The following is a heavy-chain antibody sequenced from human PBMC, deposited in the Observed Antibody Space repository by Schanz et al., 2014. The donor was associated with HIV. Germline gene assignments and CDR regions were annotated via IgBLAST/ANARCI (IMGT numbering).Heavy chain of an antibody. D-gene: IGHD3-22*01. V-gene: IGHV4-34*01. CDR1: GGSFSGYY. J-gene: IGHJ4*02. Sequence: QVQLQQWGAGLLKPSETLSLTCAVYGGSFSGYYWSWIRQPPGKGLEWIGAINHSENTNYNPSLTSRVTISLDKSKNQFSLKLTSVTAADTAVYYCARDNDPYYYDSRGYYDRLFDYWGQGTLVTVSS. CDR2: INHSENT. CDR3: ARDNDPYYYDSRGYYDRLFDY.